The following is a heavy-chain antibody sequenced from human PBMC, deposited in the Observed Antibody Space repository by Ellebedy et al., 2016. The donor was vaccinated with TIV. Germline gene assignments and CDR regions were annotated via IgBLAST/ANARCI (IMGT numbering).Heavy chain of an antibody. J-gene: IGHJ6*02. D-gene: IGHD3-10*01. CDR1: GFTVSSNY. V-gene: IGHV3-66*04. CDR3: AGLWFGEEGDV. CDR2: IYSGGST. Sequence: GESLKISCAASGFTVSSNYMSWVRQAPGKGLEWVSVIYSGGSTYYADSVKGRFTISRDNSKNTLYLQMNSLRAEDTAVYYCAGLWFGEEGDVWGQGTTVTVSS.